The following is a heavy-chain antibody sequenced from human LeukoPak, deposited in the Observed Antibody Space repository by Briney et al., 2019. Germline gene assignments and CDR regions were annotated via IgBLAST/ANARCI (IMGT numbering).Heavy chain of an antibody. CDR1: GGSISSSSYY. J-gene: IGHJ4*02. D-gene: IGHD1-26*01. CDR3: VRDKLGAAPGLDY. V-gene: IGHV4-39*07. CDR2: IYYGGST. Sequence: SETLSLTCTVSGGSISSSSYYWGWIRQPPGKGLEWIGSIYYGGSTYYNPSLKSRVTISVDTSKNQFSLKLSSVTAADTAVYYCVRDKLGAAPGLDYWGQGTLVTVSS.